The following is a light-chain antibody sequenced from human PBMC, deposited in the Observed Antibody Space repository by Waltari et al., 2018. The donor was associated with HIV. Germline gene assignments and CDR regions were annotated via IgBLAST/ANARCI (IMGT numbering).Light chain of an antibody. J-gene: IGKJ1*01. V-gene: IGKV1-16*02. CDR2: AAS. CDR3: QQYNSYPWT. CDR1: QAISNY. Sequence: IQMTQSPSSSSASVGDRVTIACRASQAISNYLAWFQQKAGKAPKSLIYAASLLQSGIPSKFNGSGSGAEYTLTISSLQPEDVATYFCQQYNSYPWTFGQGTKVELK.